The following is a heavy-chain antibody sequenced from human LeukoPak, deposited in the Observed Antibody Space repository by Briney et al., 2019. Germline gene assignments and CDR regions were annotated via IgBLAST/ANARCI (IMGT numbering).Heavy chain of an antibody. D-gene: IGHD6-13*01. CDR3: ARVGIAAAGNVINWFDP. CDR1: GFTFSSYW. V-gene: IGHV3-74*01. J-gene: IGHJ5*02. Sequence: PGGSLRLSCAASGFTFSSYWMHWVRQAPGKGLVWVSRINSDGSSTSYADSVKGRFTISRDNAKNTLYLQMNSLRAEDTAVYYCARVGIAAAGNVINWFDPWGQGTLVTVSS. CDR2: INSDGSST.